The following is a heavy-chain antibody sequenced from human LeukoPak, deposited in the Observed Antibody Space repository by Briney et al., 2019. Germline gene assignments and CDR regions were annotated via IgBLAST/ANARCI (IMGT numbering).Heavy chain of an antibody. CDR1: GGSISGYY. Sequence: SETLSLTCTVSGGSISGYYWSWIRQPPGKGLEWIGYISYSGSTNYNPSLMTRVTISLDTSKSQFSLKLSSVTAADTAVYYCARGDNYSESSAWFDYWGQGTLVTVSS. CDR3: ARGDNYSESSAWFDY. V-gene: IGHV4-59*01. CDR2: ISYSGST. J-gene: IGHJ4*02. D-gene: IGHD3-22*01.